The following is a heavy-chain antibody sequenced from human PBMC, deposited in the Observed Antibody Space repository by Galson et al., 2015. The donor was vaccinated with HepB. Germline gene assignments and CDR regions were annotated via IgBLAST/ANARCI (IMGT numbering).Heavy chain of an antibody. J-gene: IGHJ4*02. CDR3: ASGGSSCFERCFDL. D-gene: IGHD2-2*01. Sequence: SVKVSCKATGGTSTSYAISWVRQAPGQGLEWMGRIVPTLGITKIAHNIEDRVTITADKSTSTIYMELSSLRSEDTAVYYCASGGSSCFERCFDLWGQGTLVIVSS. CDR1: GGTSTSYA. CDR2: IVPTLGIT. V-gene: IGHV1-69*04.